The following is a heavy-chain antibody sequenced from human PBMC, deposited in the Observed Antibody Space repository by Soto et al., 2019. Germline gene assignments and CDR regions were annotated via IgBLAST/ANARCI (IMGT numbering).Heavy chain of an antibody. V-gene: IGHV4-39*01. J-gene: IGHJ4*02. CDR1: GGSISTSNYN. Sequence: PSETLSLTCIVSGGSISTSNYNWGWIRRPPGGGLEWIGTFYYRGSPYYSPSLNSRVTISGDTSKNQFSLRLSSVVAADTAVYYCERQQRYFRPEHSYSFDYWGQGALVTASS. CDR2: FYYRGSP. CDR3: ERQQRYFRPEHSYSFDY. D-gene: IGHD3-9*01.